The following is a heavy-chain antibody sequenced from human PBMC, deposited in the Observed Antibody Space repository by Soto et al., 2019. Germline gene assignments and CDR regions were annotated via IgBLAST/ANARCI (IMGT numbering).Heavy chain of an antibody. Sequence: GESLKISCKGSGYSFTSYWIGWVRQMPGKGLEWMGIIYPGDSDTRYSPSFQGQVTISADKSISTAYLQWSSLKASDTAMYYCARDAGYDFWSGYSPHYYYYGMDVWGQVTTVTVSS. D-gene: IGHD3-3*01. CDR3: ARDAGYDFWSGYSPHYYYYGMDV. CDR2: IYPGDSDT. V-gene: IGHV5-51*01. CDR1: GYSFTSYW. J-gene: IGHJ6*02.